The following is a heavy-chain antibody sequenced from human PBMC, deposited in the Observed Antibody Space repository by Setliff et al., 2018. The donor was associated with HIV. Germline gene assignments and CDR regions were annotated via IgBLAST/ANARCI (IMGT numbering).Heavy chain of an antibody. D-gene: IGHD6-19*01. Sequence: SETLSLTCPVSGGSISSGDYYWSWIRQPPGKGLAWMGSVYYDGRTFYNPSLKSRLAISVDTSKNQFSLRLNSVTAADTAVYFCARGGTVSADFDSWGQGTLVTVSS. J-gene: IGHJ4*02. CDR3: ARGGTVSADFDS. CDR1: GGSISSGDYY. V-gene: IGHV4-39*07. CDR2: VYYDGRT.